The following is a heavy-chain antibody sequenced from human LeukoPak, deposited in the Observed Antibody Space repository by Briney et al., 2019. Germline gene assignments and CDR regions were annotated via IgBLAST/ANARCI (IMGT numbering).Heavy chain of an antibody. D-gene: IGHD1-1*01. CDR1: GYSLNGYN. Sequence: GGSPRLSCAASGYSLNGYNMNWVRQAPGKGLEWVSFISIGGDTIHYTDSVKGRFTISRDNAKNSLYLQMSSLRSEDTAVYACSRLQTLHHQAVHSSWDAFDLWGKGTVVTV. CDR2: ISIGGDTI. V-gene: IGHV3-48*01. J-gene: IGHJ3*01. CDR3: SRLQTLHHQAVHSSWDAFDL.